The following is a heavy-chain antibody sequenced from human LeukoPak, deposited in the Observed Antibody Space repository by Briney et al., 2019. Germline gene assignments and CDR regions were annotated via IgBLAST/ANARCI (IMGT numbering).Heavy chain of an antibody. D-gene: IGHD2-15*01. V-gene: IGHV3-64D*06. CDR2: ISTNGDST. Sequence: GGSLRLSCSASGFTFSNYAMHWVRQAPWKGLEYFSAISTNGDSTYYADSVKGRFTTSRDNSKNTLYLQMSSRRAEDTAVYYCVKGYCRGGNCFSRTMYYFDYWGQGTLVTVSS. CDR3: VKGYCRGGNCFSRTMYYFDY. CDR1: GFTFSNYA. J-gene: IGHJ4*02.